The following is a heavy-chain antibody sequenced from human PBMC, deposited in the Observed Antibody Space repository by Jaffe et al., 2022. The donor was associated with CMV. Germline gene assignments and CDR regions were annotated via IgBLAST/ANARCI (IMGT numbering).Heavy chain of an antibody. CDR2: IIPIFGTA. CDR3: ARDRGSYSFGDYYYGMDV. Sequence: QVQLVQSGAEVKKPGSSVKVSCKASGGTFSSYAISWVRQAPGQGLEWMGGIIPIFGTANYAQKFQGRVTITADESTSTAYMELSSLRSEDTAVYYCARDRGSYSFGDYYYGMDVWGQGTTVTVSS. D-gene: IGHD1-26*01. CDR1: GGTFSSYA. J-gene: IGHJ6*02. V-gene: IGHV1-69*01.